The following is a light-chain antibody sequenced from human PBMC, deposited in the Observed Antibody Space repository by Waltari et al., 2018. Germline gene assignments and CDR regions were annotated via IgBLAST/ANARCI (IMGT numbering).Light chain of an antibody. Sequence: EIVLTQSPAPLSLSPGERATLSCRASQSVSSFLAWYQQKRGQAPRLLIYDASTRATGIPARFSGSGSGTDFTLTISSLEPEDFAVYYCQQRKTWPITFGQGTRLEIK. J-gene: IGKJ5*01. V-gene: IGKV3-11*01. CDR1: QSVSSF. CDR2: DAS. CDR3: QQRKTWPIT.